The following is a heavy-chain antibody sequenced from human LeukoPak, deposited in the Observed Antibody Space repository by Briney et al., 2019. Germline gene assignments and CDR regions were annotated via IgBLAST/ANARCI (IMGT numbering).Heavy chain of an antibody. Sequence: GGSLRLSCAASGFTFSDYYMSWIRQAPGKGLEWVSYISSSGSTIYYADSVKGRFSISRDNSKNTLFLQMNSLRAEDTAVYYCARQVVESSWTRPYNWFDPWGQGTLVTVSS. V-gene: IGHV3-11*01. CDR2: ISSSGSTI. J-gene: IGHJ5*02. CDR3: ARQVVESSWTRPYNWFDP. D-gene: IGHD6-13*01. CDR1: GFTFSDYY.